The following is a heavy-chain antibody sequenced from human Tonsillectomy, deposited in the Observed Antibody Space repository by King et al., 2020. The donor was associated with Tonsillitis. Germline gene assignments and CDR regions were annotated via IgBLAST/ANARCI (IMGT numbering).Heavy chain of an antibody. CDR3: ARDPTLYCSSTSCYFERGGWFDP. D-gene: IGHD2-2*01. Sequence: QLVQSGSELKKPGASVKVSCKASGYTFTSYAMNWVRQAPGQGLEWMGWINTNTGNPTYAQGFTGRFVFSLDTSVSTAYLQISSLKTEDTAVYYCARDPTLYCSSTSCYFERGGWFDPWGQGTLVTVSS. CDR2: INTNTGNP. J-gene: IGHJ5*02. V-gene: IGHV7-4-1*02. CDR1: GYTFTSYA.